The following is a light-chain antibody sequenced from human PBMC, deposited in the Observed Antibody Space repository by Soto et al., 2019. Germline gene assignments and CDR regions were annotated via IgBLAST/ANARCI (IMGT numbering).Light chain of an antibody. CDR3: QKYNSAPSLT. CDR1: QGISNF. J-gene: IGKJ4*01. Sequence: DIQMTQSPSSLSASVGDRVTITCRASQGISNFLAWYQQRPGKIPKVLIYAASTLQSEVPSRFSGSGSGTEFTRPISSLQPEDVATYYCQKYNSAPSLTFVGGTKVEIK. V-gene: IGKV1-27*01. CDR2: AAS.